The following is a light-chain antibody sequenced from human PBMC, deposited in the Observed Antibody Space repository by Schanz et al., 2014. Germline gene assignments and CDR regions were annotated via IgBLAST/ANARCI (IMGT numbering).Light chain of an antibody. CDR3: QQYDNWPPLT. CDR1: QSVSSY. Sequence: EIVLTQSPATLSLSPGERATLSCRASQSVSSYLAWYQQRPGQAPRLLIYGASTRAIGIPAKFSGSGSGTEFTLTISGLQSEDVAVYYCQQYDNWPPLTFGGGTKVEMK. J-gene: IGKJ4*01. CDR2: GAS. V-gene: IGKV3-15*01.